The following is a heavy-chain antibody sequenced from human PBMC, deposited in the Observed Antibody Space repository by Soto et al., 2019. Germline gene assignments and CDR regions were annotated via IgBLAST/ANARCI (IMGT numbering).Heavy chain of an antibody. J-gene: IGHJ6*03. CDR1: GGSISSYY. D-gene: IGHD6-13*01. Sequence: PSETLSLTCTVSGGSISSYYWSWIRQPPGKGLEKIGYIYYSGSTNYNPSLKSRVTRSVDTSKNQFFLKLSSVTAADTAVYYCARHVLLQLKYYYYYFYMDVWGKGTTVTVSS. CDR3: ARHVLLQLKYYYYYFYMDV. CDR2: IYYSGST. V-gene: IGHV4-59*08.